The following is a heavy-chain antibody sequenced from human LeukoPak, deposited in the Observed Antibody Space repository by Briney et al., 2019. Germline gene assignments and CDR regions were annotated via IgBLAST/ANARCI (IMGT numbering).Heavy chain of an antibody. V-gene: IGHV4-59*10. CDR1: GGSFSGYY. CDR2: ISTGGST. J-gene: IGHJ5*02. D-gene: IGHD3-3*01. CDR3: ARESGPWDKNWFDP. Sequence: PSETLSLTCAVYGGSFSGYYWSWIRQPAGKGLEWIGRISTGGSTNYNPSLKSRLTLSLDTSQNQFSLKLTSVTAADTAVYYCARESGPWDKNWFDPWGQGTLVTVSS.